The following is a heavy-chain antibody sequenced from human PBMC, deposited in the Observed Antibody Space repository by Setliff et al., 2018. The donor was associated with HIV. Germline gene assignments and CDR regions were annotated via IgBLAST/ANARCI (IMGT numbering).Heavy chain of an antibody. CDR1: GFTFSHAW. V-gene: IGHV3-15*01. CDR2: IKTKSDGGTA. J-gene: IGHJ4*02. CDR3: TTDASSGWYWYYFDY. Sequence: GGSLRLSCAASGFTFSHAWMTWVRQAPGKGLEWVGRIKTKSDGGTADYAAPVKGRFTISRDDSKNTLYLQMNSLKNEDAAVYYCTTDASSGWYWYYFDYWGQGTLVTVSS. D-gene: IGHD6-19*01.